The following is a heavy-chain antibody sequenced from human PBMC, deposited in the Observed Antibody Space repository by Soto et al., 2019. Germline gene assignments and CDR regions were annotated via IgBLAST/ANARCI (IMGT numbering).Heavy chain of an antibody. CDR1: GGSISSSY. D-gene: IGHD6-13*01. CDR2: IYDSGST. CDR3: ARQLME. V-gene: IGHV4-59*08. Sequence: SETLSLTCTVSGGSISSSYWSWIRQPPGKGLEWIGYIYDSGSTYYNSSLKSRVTMSVDTSKNQFSLKLSSVTAADTAVYYCARQLMEWGQGTPVTVSS. J-gene: IGHJ4*02.